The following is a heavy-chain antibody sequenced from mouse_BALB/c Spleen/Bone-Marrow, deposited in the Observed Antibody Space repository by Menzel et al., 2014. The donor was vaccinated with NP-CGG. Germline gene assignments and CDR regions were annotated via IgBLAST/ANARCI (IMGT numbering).Heavy chain of an antibody. CDR1: GYTFXNHH. J-gene: IGHJ4*01. Sequence: EVKLVESGAELVRPGASVKISCKAFGYTFXNHHINWVKQRPGQGLDWIGYINPYNDYTSYNQKFKGKATLTVDKSSSTAYMELSSLTSEDSAVYYCARRYRYDGLGNYAMDYWGQGTSVTVSS. CDR2: INPYNDYT. V-gene: IGHV1S45*01. CDR3: ARRYRYDGLGNYAMDY. D-gene: IGHD2-14*01.